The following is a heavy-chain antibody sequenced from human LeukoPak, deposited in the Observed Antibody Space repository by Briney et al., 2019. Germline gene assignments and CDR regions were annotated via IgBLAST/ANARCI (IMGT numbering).Heavy chain of an antibody. D-gene: IGHD3-22*01. CDR3: ARDLHYYDSSGSWPHY. J-gene: IGHJ4*02. V-gene: IGHV1-46*01. CDR1: GYTFTSYA. CDR2: INPSGGST. Sequence: GASVKVSCKASGYTFTSYAMHWVRQAPGQGLEWMGIINPSGGSTSYAQKFQGRVTMTRDTSTSTVYMELSSLRSEDTAVYYCARDLHYYDSSGSWPHYWGQGTLVTVSS.